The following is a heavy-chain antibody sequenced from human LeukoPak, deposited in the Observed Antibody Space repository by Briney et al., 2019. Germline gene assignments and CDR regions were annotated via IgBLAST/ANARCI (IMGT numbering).Heavy chain of an antibody. CDR2: IIPMYTTA. J-gene: IGHJ6*04. CDR3: ASRWILGYCSSNTCGHNYYNGMDV. V-gene: IGHV1-69*01. Sequence: GASVKVSFKVSGGTLSVFAISWARQAPGQGLEWMGGIIPMYTTANYAQKFQGRVTITADESTNTAYMELSSLRSEDTAVYYCASRWILGYCSSNTCGHNYYNGMDVWGKGTTVTVST. CDR1: GGTLSVFA. D-gene: IGHD2-2*01.